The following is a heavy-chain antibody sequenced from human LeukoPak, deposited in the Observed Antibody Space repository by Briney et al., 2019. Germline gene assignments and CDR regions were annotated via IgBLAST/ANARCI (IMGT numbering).Heavy chain of an antibody. Sequence: GGSLRLSCGASGSTFSSYGMHWVRQAPGKGLEWVAFIRYDGSNKYYADSVKGRFTISRDNSKNTLYLQMNSLRAEDTAVYYCAKALYDSSGLDDYWGQGTLVTVSS. V-gene: IGHV3-30*02. CDR3: AKALYDSSGLDDY. CDR1: GSTFSSYG. CDR2: IRYDGSNK. J-gene: IGHJ4*02. D-gene: IGHD3-22*01.